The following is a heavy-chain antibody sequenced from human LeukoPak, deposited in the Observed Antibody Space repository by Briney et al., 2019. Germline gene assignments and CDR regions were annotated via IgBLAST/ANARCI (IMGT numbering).Heavy chain of an antibody. V-gene: IGHV3-30*18. D-gene: IGHD4/OR15-4a*01. Sequence: GRSLRLSCVASGFTFSNYYMHWVRQAPGKGLEWVAIISDDGERKFYADSVRGRITISRDKSKNTLFLQMNSLRADDTAVYFCAKDLSGHWCIDYWGQGTLVTVSS. CDR3: AKDLSGHWCIDY. CDR2: ISDDGERK. CDR1: GFTFSNYY. J-gene: IGHJ4*02.